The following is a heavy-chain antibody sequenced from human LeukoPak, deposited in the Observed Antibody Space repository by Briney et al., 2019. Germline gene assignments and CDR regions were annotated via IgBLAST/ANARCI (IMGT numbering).Heavy chain of an antibody. CDR3: AELGITMIGGV. Sequence: GGSLRLSCAASGFTFSSYAMSWVRQAPGKGLEWVSAISASGGSTYYADSVKGRFTISRDNAKNSLYLQMDSLRAEDTAVYYCAELGITMIGGVWGKGTTVTISS. CDR1: GFTFSSYA. V-gene: IGHV3-23*01. J-gene: IGHJ6*04. D-gene: IGHD3-10*02. CDR2: ISASGGST.